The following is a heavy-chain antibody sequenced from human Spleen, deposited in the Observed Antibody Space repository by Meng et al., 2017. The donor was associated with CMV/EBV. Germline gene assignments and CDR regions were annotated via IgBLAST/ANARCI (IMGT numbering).Heavy chain of an antibody. Sequence: ASVKVSCKGSGYTFTNYGITWVRQAPGQGLEWLGWISAYNGHVNYAQKIQGRVTMTTDTSTSTAYMELRRLRSDDTAVYYCARDMVVAATESYYYYGMDVWGQGTTVTVSS. V-gene: IGHV1-18*01. CDR3: ARDMVVAATESYYYYGMDV. CDR2: ISAYNGHV. CDR1: GYTFTNYG. D-gene: IGHD2-15*01. J-gene: IGHJ6*02.